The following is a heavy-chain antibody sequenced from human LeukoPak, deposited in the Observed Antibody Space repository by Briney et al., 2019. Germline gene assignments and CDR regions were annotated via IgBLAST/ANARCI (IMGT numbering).Heavy chain of an antibody. V-gene: IGHV1-24*01. CDR1: GYTLSELS. CDR2: FDVAETDT. J-gene: IGHJ4*02. D-gene: IGHD3-3*01. Sequence: ASVKVSCKVSGYTLSELSMHWVRQSPGKGLEWMGGFDVAETDTIYAQKFQGRVTMTEDTSTDTAYMELHSLSSEDTAMYYCSSSGVEEWQGLHFWGQGTLVTVSS. CDR3: SSSGVEEWQGLHF.